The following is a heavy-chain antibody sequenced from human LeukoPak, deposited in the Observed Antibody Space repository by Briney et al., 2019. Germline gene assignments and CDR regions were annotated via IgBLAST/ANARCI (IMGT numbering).Heavy chain of an antibody. CDR3: ARDPMSLRYCSGGSCYHH. V-gene: IGHV4-38-2*02. CDR2: IYPSGST. CDR1: GYSISSGYF. J-gene: IGHJ5*02. D-gene: IGHD2-15*01. Sequence: SETLSLTCSVSGYSISSGYFWGWVRQPPGKGLGWIGTIYPSGSTYYNPSLKSRVTISVDTSKNQFSLKLSSVTAADTAVYYCARDPMSLRYCSGGSCYHHWGQGTLVTVSS.